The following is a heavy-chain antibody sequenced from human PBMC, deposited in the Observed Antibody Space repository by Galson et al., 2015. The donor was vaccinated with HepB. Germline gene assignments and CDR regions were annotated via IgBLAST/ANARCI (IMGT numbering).Heavy chain of an antibody. CDR1: GFTFSSYT. V-gene: IGHV3-48*02. J-gene: IGHJ4*02. CDR3: AREWVWGSSSALDY. D-gene: IGHD3-16*01. CDR2: ISVGSSTI. Sequence: SLRLSCAASGFTFSSYTMTWVRQAPGKGLECVSYISVGSSTIYYADSVKGRFTISRDNAKNSLYLHMNSLRDEDTAVYYCAREWVWGSSSALDYWGQGTLVIVSS.